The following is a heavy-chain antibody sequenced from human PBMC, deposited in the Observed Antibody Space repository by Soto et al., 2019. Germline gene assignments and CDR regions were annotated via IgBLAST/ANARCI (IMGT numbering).Heavy chain of an antibody. CDR1: RYSLNDPY. Sequence: STKLSSTAWRYSLNDPYMGWFRQAPGKGLEWIGYSSNSGSFTRYADSVKGRFSISRDNAKNSLYLQINSLRGDDTAIYYCVKSGDNYNALGFWGQGTPVTVSS. J-gene: IGHJ4*02. D-gene: IGHD1-1*01. V-gene: IGHV3-11*06. CDR2: SSNSGSFT. CDR3: VKSGDNYNALGF.